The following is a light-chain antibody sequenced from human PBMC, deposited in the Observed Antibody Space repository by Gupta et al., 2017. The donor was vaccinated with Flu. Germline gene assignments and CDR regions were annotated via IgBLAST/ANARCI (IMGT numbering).Light chain of an antibody. CDR1: QSVSSN. CDR2: GAS. CDR3: QQYNNWPPDS. V-gene: IGKV3-15*01. J-gene: IGKJ2*03. Sequence: EIVMTQSPATLSVSPGERATLSCRASQSVSSNLAWYQQKPGQAPRLLIYGASTRATDIPARFSGSGSGTEFTLTISSLQSEDFAVYYCQQYNNWPPDSFGPGTKLEIE.